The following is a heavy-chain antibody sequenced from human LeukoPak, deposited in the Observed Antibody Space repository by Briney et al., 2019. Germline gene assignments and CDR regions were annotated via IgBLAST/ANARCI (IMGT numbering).Heavy chain of an antibody. CDR1: GGSISSGGYY. Sequence: SQTLSLACTVSGGSISSGGYYWSWIRQHPGKGLEWIGYIYYSGSTYYNPSLKSRVTISVDTSKNQFSLKLSSVTAADTAVYYCARDRYSYGYYFDYWGQGTLVTVSS. CDR3: ARDRYSYGYYFDY. V-gene: IGHV4-31*03. CDR2: IYYSGST. J-gene: IGHJ4*02. D-gene: IGHD5-18*01.